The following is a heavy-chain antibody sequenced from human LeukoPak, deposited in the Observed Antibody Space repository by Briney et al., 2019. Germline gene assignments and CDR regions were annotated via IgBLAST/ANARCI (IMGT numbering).Heavy chain of an antibody. Sequence: PGRSLRLSCAASGFTFSSYGIPWVRQAPGKGLEWVAVVSYDGSNKYYLDAVKGRFTISRDNSKSTVYLQMNNLRPEDTAVYYCAKEWQSSSFFDYWGQGTLVTVSS. J-gene: IGHJ4*02. D-gene: IGHD6-6*01. CDR2: VSYDGSNK. CDR1: GFTFSSYG. V-gene: IGHV3-30*18. CDR3: AKEWQSSSFFDY.